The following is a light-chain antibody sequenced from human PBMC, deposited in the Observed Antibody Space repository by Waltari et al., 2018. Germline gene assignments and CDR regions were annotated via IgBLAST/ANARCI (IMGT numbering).Light chain of an antibody. CDR2: GAS. CDR1: QTINNHF. CDR3: QQYDGSVLT. J-gene: IGKJ4*01. V-gene: IGKV3-20*01. Sequence: IVLTHSPDTLSLSVGQSATLSCRASQTINNHFLVWYQQKPGQAPRLIIHGASSRATGFPDRFSGSGSGTDFTLTISSLKPEDAAVYYCQQYDGSVLTFGGGTKVEI.